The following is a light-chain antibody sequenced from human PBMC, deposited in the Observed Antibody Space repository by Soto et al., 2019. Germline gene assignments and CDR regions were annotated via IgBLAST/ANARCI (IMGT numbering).Light chain of an antibody. Sequence: DIQLTQSPSTLSASVGDRVTITCQASDDINNYLNWYQQKPGTAPKVLIYHASSLQSGVPSRFSGSGSGTEFTLTISSLQPDDFATYYCQQYNSYSFGQGTKVDI. V-gene: IGKV1-5*01. CDR3: QQYNSYS. CDR2: HAS. CDR1: DDINNY. J-gene: IGKJ1*01.